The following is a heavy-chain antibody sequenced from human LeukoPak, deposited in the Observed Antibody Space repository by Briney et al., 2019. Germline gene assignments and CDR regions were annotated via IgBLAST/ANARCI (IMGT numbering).Heavy chain of an antibody. CDR1: GFTFSSYT. D-gene: IGHD2-15*01. Sequence: GGSLRLSCAASGFTFSSYTLNWVRQAPGKGLEWVSSISSSSSYIYYADSVKGRLTISRDNAKNSLYLQMNSLRAEDTAVYYCARDPTPRYCSGGSCYTHYGMDVWGQGTTVTVYS. CDR3: ARDPTPRYCSGGSCYTHYGMDV. CDR2: ISSSSSYI. J-gene: IGHJ6*02. V-gene: IGHV3-21*01.